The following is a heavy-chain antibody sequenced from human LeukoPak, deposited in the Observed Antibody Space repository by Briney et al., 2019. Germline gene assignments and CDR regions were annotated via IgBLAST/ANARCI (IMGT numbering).Heavy chain of an antibody. D-gene: IGHD3-9*01. CDR1: GGTFSSYA. J-gene: IGHJ4*02. CDR3: ERESAYDMPEY. V-gene: IGHV1-69*05. Sequence: EASVKVSCKASGGTFSSYAISWVRQAPGQGLEWMGGIIPIFGTANYAQKFQGRVTITTDEPTSTAYMELSSLRSEDTAVYYRERESAYDMPEYWGQGTLVTVSS. CDR2: IIPIFGTA.